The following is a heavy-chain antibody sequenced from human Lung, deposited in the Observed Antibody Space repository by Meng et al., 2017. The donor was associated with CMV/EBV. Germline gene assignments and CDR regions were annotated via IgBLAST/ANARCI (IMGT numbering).Heavy chain of an antibody. CDR2: IYYTGST. CDR1: GGSIGSGGYY. V-gene: IGHV4-31*03. J-gene: IGHJ4*02. CDR3: AREAGRDGYATPKFDY. D-gene: IGHD5-24*01. Sequence: QVQLQESGPGLVKPSQTLSLTCTVSGGSIGSGGYYWSWIRQHPGKGLEWIGYIYYTGSTFYNPSLKSRVTISVDTSKNQFSLKLIPATAADTAVYYCAREAGRDGYATPKFDYWGQGTLVTVFS.